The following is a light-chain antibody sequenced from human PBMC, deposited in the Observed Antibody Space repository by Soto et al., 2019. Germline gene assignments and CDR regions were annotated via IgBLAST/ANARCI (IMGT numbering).Light chain of an antibody. V-gene: IGKV3-20*01. CDR3: QQYNSYSPLT. J-gene: IGKJ4*01. CDR1: QSVTNTY. CDR2: DAS. Sequence: IVLTQSPGALSLPPGERATLSCRASQSVTNTYLAWYQQRPGQAPRLLIYDASSRATGIPDRFSGSGSGTDFTLTISSLQPDDFATYYCQQYNSYSPLTFGGGTKVDIK.